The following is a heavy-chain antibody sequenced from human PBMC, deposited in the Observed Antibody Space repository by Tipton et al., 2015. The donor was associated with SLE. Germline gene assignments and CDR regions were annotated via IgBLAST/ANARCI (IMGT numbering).Heavy chain of an antibody. Sequence: LRLSCTVSGGSISSGGYYWSWIRQHPGKGLEWIGYIYYSGSTYYNPSLKSRVTISVDTSKNQFSLKLSSVTAADTAVYYCARCDCSSTSCYLDYWGQGTLVTVSS. J-gene: IGHJ4*02. CDR2: IYYSGST. CDR1: GGSISSGGYY. V-gene: IGHV4-31*03. CDR3: ARCDCSSTSCYLDY. D-gene: IGHD2-2*01.